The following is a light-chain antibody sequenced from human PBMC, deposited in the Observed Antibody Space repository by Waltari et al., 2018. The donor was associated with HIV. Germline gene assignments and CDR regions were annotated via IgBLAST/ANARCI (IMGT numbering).Light chain of an antibody. CDR1: SSDVGSYNR. CDR3: SLYTSTNTYV. J-gene: IGLJ1*01. V-gene: IGLV2-18*01. CDR2: DVS. Sequence: QSALTQPPSVSGSPGQSVTISCTGTSSDVGSYNRVPWYRQPPGAAPKLMIFDVSHRPSGVPDRFSGSKSGNTASLTISGLQAEDEATYYCSLYTSTNTYVFGTGTEVTVL.